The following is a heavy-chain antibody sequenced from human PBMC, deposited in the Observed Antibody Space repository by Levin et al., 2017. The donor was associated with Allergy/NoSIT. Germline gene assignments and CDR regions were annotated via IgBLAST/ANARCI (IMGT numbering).Heavy chain of an antibody. CDR1: GFTFSSYA. CDR3: ARDDRVVYCISTSCYGGYYGMDV. CDR2: ISYDGSNK. V-gene: IGHV3-30-3*01. J-gene: IGHJ6*02. Sequence: GGSLRLSCAASGFTFSSYAMHWVRQAPGKGLEWVAVISYDGSNKYYADSVKGRFTISRDNSKNTLYLQMNSLRAEDTAVYYCARDDRVVYCISTSCYGGYYGMDVWGQGTTVTVSS. D-gene: IGHD2-2*01.